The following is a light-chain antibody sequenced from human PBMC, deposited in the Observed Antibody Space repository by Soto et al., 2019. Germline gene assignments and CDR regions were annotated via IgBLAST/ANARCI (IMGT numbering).Light chain of an antibody. V-gene: IGKV3-15*01. Sequence: EIVMTQSPATLSVSPGERATLSCRASQSVSSNLAWYQQKPGQAPRLLIYGASTRATGIPARFSGSGSETELTLTISSLQSEDFAVYYCQQYNNWPPSFGQGTKVEIK. J-gene: IGKJ1*01. CDR1: QSVSSN. CDR3: QQYNNWPPS. CDR2: GAS.